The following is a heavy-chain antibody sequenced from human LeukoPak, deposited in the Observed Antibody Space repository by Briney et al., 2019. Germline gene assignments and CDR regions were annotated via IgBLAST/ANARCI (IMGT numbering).Heavy chain of an antibody. J-gene: IGHJ4*02. Sequence: SETLSLTCVVSGGSISSSNWRSWVRQPPGKGLEWIGEIYHTGSTNYNPSLKSRVTISVDTSKNQFSLKLSSVTAADTAVYYCARDGRAAAGIDYWGQGTLVTVSS. CDR3: ARDGRAAAGIDY. CDR1: GGSISSSNW. CDR2: IYHTGST. V-gene: IGHV4-4*02. D-gene: IGHD6-13*01.